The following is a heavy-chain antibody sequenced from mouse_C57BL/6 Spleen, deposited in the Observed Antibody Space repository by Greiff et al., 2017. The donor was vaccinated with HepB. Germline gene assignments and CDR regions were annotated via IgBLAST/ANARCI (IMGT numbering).Heavy chain of an antibody. J-gene: IGHJ2*01. Sequence: LVESGPELVKPGASVKISCKASGYAFSSSWMNWVKQRPGKGLEWIGRIYPGDGDTNYNGKFKGKATLTADKSSSTAYMQLSSLTSEDSAVYFCAIGGAMVTTRGFDYWGQGTTLTVSS. CDR2: IYPGDGDT. V-gene: IGHV1-82*01. D-gene: IGHD2-2*01. CDR3: AIGGAMVTTRGFDY. CDR1: GYAFSSSW.